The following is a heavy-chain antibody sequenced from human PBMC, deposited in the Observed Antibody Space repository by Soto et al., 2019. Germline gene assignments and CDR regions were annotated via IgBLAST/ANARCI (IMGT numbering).Heavy chain of an antibody. CDR3: ARDVRYNWNPHFGFYYYGMDV. CDR2: IIPIFGTA. Sequence: QVQLVQSGAEVKKPGSSVKVSCKASGGTFSSYAISWVRQAPGQGLEWMGGIIPIFGTANYAQKFQGRVTITADKSTSTAYMELSSLRSEDTAVYYCARDVRYNWNPHFGFYYYGMDVWGQGTTVTVSS. J-gene: IGHJ6*02. CDR1: GGTFSSYA. D-gene: IGHD1-20*01. V-gene: IGHV1-69*06.